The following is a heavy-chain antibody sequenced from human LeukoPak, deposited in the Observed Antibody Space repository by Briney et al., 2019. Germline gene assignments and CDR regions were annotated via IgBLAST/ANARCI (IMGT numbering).Heavy chain of an antibody. J-gene: IGHJ3*02. CDR2: ISSSSSYI. CDR1: GFTFSSYS. CDR3: ARDSGYNAFDI. V-gene: IGHV3-21*01. Sequence: GGSLRLSCAASGFTFSSYSMNWVRQAPGKGLEWVSSISSSSSYIYYADSVKGRFTISRDNAKNSLHLQMNSLRAEDTAVFYCARDSGYNAFDIWGQGTTVTVSS. D-gene: IGHD5-12*01.